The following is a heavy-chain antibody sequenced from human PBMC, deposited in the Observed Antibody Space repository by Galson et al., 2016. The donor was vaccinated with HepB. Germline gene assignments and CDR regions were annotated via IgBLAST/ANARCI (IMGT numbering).Heavy chain of an antibody. J-gene: IGHJ4*01. CDR2: INKDGSQK. V-gene: IGHV3-7*01. CDR1: GFTFSNYW. D-gene: IGHD6-25*01. CDR3: ADPPSGF. Sequence: SLRLSCAASGFTFSNYWMSWVRQAPGKGLEWVANINKDGSQKVYVDSVKGRFTISRDNTKNSLSLQMNSLRAEDTATYFCADPPSGFWGQGTLVAVSS.